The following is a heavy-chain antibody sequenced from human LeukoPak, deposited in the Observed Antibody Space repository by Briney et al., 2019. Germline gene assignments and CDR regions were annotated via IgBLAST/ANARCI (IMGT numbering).Heavy chain of an antibody. V-gene: IGHV4-4*07. CDR3: ARDFVAGRAKAIDI. D-gene: IGHD6-19*01. CDR1: GGSISSYY. CDR2: IYTSGST. J-gene: IGHJ3*02. Sequence: SETLSLTCTVSGGSISSYYWSWIRQPAGKGLEWIGRIYTSGSTNYNPSLKSRVTMSVDTSKNQFSLKLSSVTAADTAVYYCARDFVAGRAKAIDIWGQGTMVTVSS.